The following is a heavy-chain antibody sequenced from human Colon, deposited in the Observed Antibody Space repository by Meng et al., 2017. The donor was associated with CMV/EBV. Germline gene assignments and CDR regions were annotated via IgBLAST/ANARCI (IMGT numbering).Heavy chain of an antibody. Sequence: GGSLRLSCAASGFTVTTSWMHWVRQAPGKGLDWVARINGNGISVSYADSVKGRFTISRDNAKSVVYLEMNSLTAEDTALYYCARETVTTSAYDFWARGTLVTVSS. V-gene: IGHV3-74*01. D-gene: IGHD6-25*01. CDR1: GFTVTTSW. CDR3: ARETVTTSAYDF. CDR2: INGNGISV. J-gene: IGHJ4*02.